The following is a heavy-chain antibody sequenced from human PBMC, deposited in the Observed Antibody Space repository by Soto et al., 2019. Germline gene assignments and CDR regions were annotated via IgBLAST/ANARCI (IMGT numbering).Heavy chain of an antibody. D-gene: IGHD3-10*01. V-gene: IGHV3-66*01. CDR2: IYSGGST. CDR3: ARDRVVRGLTTYYYYGMDV. CDR1: GFTVSSNY. J-gene: IGHJ6*02. Sequence: GGSLRLSCAASGFTVSSNYMSWVRQAPGKRLEWFSVIYSGGSTYYADSVKGRFSISRDNSKNTLYLQMNSLRAEDTAVYYCARDRVVRGLTTYYYYGMDVWGQGTTVTVSS.